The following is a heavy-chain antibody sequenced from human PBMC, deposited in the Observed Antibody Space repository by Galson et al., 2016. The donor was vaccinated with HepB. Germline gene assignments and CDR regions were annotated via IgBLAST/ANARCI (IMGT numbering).Heavy chain of an antibody. V-gene: IGHV3-33*01. CDR2: IRYDGSNK. CDR1: GFTFSSYG. J-gene: IGHJ4*02. CDR3: AREKDSSSWYNFDY. D-gene: IGHD6-13*01. Sequence: SLRLSCAASGFTFSSYGMHWVRQAPGKGLEWVAVIRYDGSNKYYADSVKGRFTISRDNSMNTLFLQMNSLRAEDTAVYYCAREKDSSSWYNFDYWGQGTLVTVSS.